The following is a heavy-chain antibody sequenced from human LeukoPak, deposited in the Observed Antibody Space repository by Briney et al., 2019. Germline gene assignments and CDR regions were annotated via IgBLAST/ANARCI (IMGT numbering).Heavy chain of an antibody. Sequence: SETLSLTCAVYGGSFSGYYWSWIRQPPGKGLEWIGEINHSGSTNYNPSLKSRVTISVDTSKNQFSLKLNSVTAADTAVYYCARPRRGSGSYTAFDIWGQGTMVTVSS. V-gene: IGHV4-34*01. J-gene: IGHJ3*02. CDR1: GGSFSGYY. CDR2: INHSGST. D-gene: IGHD1-26*01. CDR3: ARPRRGSGSYTAFDI.